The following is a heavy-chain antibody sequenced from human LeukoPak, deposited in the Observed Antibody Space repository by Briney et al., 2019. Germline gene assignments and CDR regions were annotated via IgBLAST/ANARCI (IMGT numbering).Heavy chain of an antibody. CDR1: GGSISSSSYY. D-gene: IGHD4-23*01. V-gene: IGHV4-39*07. CDR2: IYYSGST. J-gene: IGHJ4*02. CDR3: ARPADYGGNLGYFDY. Sequence: SETLSLTCTVSGGSISSSSYYWGWIRQPPGKGLEWIGSIYYSGSTYYNPSLKSRVTISVDTSKNQFSLNLSSVTAADTAVYYCARPADYGGNLGYFDYWGQGTLVTVSS.